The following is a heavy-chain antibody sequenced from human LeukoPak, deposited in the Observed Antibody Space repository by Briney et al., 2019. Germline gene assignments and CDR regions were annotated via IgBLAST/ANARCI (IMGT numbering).Heavy chain of an antibody. CDR1: GGSISSYY. D-gene: IGHD3-10*01. J-gene: IGHJ6*02. V-gene: IGHV4-4*07. Sequence: SETLSLTCTVSGGSISSYYWSWIRQPAGKGLEWIGRIYTSGSTNYNPSLKSRVTMSVDTSKNLFSLKLSSVTAADTAVYCCARDRYYGSGSYYNHYYGMDVWGQGTTVTVSS. CDR3: ARDRYYGSGSYYNHYYGMDV. CDR2: IYTSGST.